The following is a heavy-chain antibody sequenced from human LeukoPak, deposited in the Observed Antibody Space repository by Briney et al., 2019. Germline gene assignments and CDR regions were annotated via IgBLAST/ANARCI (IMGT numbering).Heavy chain of an antibody. CDR1: GFTVSSYY. CDR3: ARARYYYDSSGYYLVAFDI. Sequence: GGSLRLSCAASGFTVSSYYMNWVRQAPGKGLEWVSVIYSGSSTYYADSVKARFTISRDNSKNTLYLQMNSLRAEDTAVYYCARARYYYDSSGYYLVAFDIWGQGTMVTVSS. CDR2: IYSGSST. D-gene: IGHD3-22*01. V-gene: IGHV3-53*01. J-gene: IGHJ3*02.